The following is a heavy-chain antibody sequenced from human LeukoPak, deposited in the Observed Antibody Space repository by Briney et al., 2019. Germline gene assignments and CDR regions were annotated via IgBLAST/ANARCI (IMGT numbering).Heavy chain of an antibody. J-gene: IGHJ6*03. CDR2: IIPIFGTA. Sequence: SVKVSCKASGGTFSSYAISWVRQAPGQGLEWMGGIIPIFGTANYAQKFQGRVTITTDESTSTAYMELSSLRSEDTAVYYCASGGVHYYYYYMDVWGKGTTVTLSS. CDR1: GGTFSSYA. V-gene: IGHV1-69*05. D-gene: IGHD2-8*02. CDR3: ASGGVHYYYYYMDV.